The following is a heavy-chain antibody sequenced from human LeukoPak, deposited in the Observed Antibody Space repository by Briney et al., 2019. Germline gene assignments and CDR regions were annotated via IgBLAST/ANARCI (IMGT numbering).Heavy chain of an antibody. D-gene: IGHD1-26*01. CDR1: GYTFTSYD. V-gene: IGHV1-8*01. CDR2: MNPNSGNT. J-gene: IGHJ4*02. Sequence: GASVKVSCKTSGYTFTSYDINWVRQATGQGLEWMGWMNPNSGNTGFAQKFQGRVTMTRNTSISTAYMELSSLTSGDTAVYYCARGLGTTGRYDYWGQGTLVTVSS. CDR3: ARGLGTTGRYDY.